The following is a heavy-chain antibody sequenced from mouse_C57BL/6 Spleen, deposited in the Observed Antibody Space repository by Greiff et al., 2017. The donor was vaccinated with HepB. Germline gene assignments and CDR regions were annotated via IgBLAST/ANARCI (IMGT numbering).Heavy chain of an antibody. V-gene: IGHV1-81*01. CDR3: ARRKVGGDWYFDV. D-gene: IGHD1-1*02. J-gene: IGHJ1*03. CDR2: IYPRSGNT. CDR1: GYTFTSYG. Sequence: QVQLKQSGAELARPGASVKLSCKASGYTFTSYGISWVKQRTGQGLEWIGEIYPRSGNTYYNEKFKGKATLTADKSSSTAYMELRSLTSEDSAVYFCARRKVGGDWYFDVWGTGTTVTVSS.